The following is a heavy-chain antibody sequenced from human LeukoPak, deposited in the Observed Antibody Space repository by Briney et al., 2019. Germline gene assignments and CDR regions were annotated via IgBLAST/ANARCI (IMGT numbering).Heavy chain of an antibody. CDR2: IIPLFGTP. CDR3: AMGTEEYSKSSGWLEP. J-gene: IGHJ5*02. V-gene: IGHV1-69*13. Sequence: SVKVSCKASRVTFSIYAINWVRQAPGQGLEWMGGIIPLFGTPSYAQKFHGRVTITADESTNTAYMELNSLRSEGTAVDYFAMGTEEYSKSSGWLEPWGEGTLV. CDR1: RVTFSIYA. D-gene: IGHD6-6*01.